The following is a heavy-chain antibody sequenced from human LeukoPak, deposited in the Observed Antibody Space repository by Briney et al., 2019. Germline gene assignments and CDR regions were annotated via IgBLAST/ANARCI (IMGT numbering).Heavy chain of an antibody. V-gene: IGHV3-64*01. J-gene: IGHJ3*02. CDR2: ISSNGGST. D-gene: IGHD5-18*01. CDR3: ARGPSGYSYAKGAFDI. Sequence: GGSLRLSCAASGFTISSYAMHWVRQAPGKGLEYVSAISSNGGSTYYANSVKGRFTISRDNSKNTLYLQMGSLRAEDMAVYYCARGPSGYSYAKGAFDIWGQGTMVTVSS. CDR1: GFTISSYA.